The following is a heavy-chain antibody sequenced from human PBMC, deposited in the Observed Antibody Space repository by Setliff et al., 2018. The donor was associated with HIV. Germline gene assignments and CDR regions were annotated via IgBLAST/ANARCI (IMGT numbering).Heavy chain of an antibody. V-gene: IGHV1-18*04. J-gene: IGHJ4*02. CDR3: ARHASTWYYDTSGPHFDY. Sequence: GASVKVSCKASGNTFTNHGIHWVRQAPGQRLEWMGWISSYNGNTNYAQNFQGRVTMTTDTSTSTAYMELRSLRSDDTAVYYCARHASTWYYDTSGPHFDYWGQGTLVTVS. CDR1: GNTFTNHG. CDR2: ISSYNGNT. D-gene: IGHD3-22*01.